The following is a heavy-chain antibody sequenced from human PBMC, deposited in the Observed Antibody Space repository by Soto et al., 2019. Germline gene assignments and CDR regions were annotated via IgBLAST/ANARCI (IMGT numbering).Heavy chain of an antibody. CDR2: INHSGST. D-gene: IGHD1-26*01. CDR3: ARVSSTQWELLMERVSPYFDY. CDR1: GGSFSGYY. V-gene: IGHV4-34*01. J-gene: IGHJ4*02. Sequence: SETLSLTCAVYGGSFSGYYWSWIRQPPGKGLEWIGEINHSGSTNYNPSLKSRVTISVDTSKNQFSLKLSSVTAADTAVYYCARVSSTQWELLMERVSPYFDYWGQGTLVTVSS.